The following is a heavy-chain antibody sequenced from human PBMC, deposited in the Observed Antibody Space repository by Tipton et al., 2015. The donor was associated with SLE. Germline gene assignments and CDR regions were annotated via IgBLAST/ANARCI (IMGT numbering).Heavy chain of an antibody. CDR2: IYYSGST. V-gene: IGHV4-59*01. CDR3: AREVTAWGFDI. D-gene: IGHD2-21*02. CDR1: GGSIWNYY. Sequence: TLSLTCSVSGGSIWNYYWSWIRQPPGGGLEWLGFIYYSGSTKYNSSLKSRLTISVDTSENQFSLKLSFVTAADTAVYYCAREVTAWGFDIWGQGTMVTVSS. J-gene: IGHJ3*02.